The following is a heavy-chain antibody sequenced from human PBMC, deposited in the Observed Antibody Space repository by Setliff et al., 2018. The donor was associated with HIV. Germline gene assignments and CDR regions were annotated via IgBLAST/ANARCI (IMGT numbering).Heavy chain of an antibody. CDR3: ARGKTWLRFLDY. CDR2: INTHSGYT. D-gene: IGHD5-12*01. Sequence: ASVKVSCKASGYTFNNYGISWVRQAPGQGLEWMGWINTHSGYTNYAQNVQGRVTVTMDTSTSTAYMELGSLKSDDTAVYYCARGKTWLRFLDYWGQGTLVTVPS. CDR1: GYTFNNYG. J-gene: IGHJ4*02. V-gene: IGHV1-18*01.